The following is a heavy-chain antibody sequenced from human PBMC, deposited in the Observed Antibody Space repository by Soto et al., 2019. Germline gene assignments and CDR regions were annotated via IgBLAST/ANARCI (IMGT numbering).Heavy chain of an antibody. CDR2: IYYSGST. J-gene: IGHJ3*02. CDR1: GGSISSSSYY. D-gene: IGHD3-3*01. CDR3: ARHSTKYDFWSGYYTGMGACDI. Sequence: QLQLQESGPGLVKPSETLSLTCTVSGGSISSSSYYWGWIRQPPGKGLEWIGSIYYSGSTYYKPSLKSRVTIPEDTSRNQLSLQLSSVTAADTAVYYCARHSTKYDFWSGYYTGMGACDIWVQGTMVTVSS. V-gene: IGHV4-39*01.